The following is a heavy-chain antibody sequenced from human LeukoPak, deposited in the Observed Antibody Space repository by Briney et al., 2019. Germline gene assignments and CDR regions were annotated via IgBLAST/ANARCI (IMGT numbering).Heavy chain of an antibody. Sequence: GGSLRLSCAASGFTFSTYWMHWVRQAPGKGLVWLSRISSDGSSTNYADSVKGRFTISRDNAKNTLYLQMNGLRAEDTAVYYCARDYGERGYYFDYWGEGALVTVSS. CDR1: GFTFSTYW. CDR3: ARDYGERGYYFDY. V-gene: IGHV3-74*01. J-gene: IGHJ4*02. D-gene: IGHD4-17*01. CDR2: ISSDGSST.